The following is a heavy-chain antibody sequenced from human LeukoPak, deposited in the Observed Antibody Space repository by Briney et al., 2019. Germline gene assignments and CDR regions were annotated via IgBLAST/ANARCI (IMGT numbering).Heavy chain of an antibody. CDR3: ARLESGTFDH. CDR2: VYPGDSVA. D-gene: IGHD1-14*01. V-gene: IGHV5-51*01. Sequence: KVSCKGSGYSFTSYWIGWARQMPGNRLEWVGIVYPGDSVARYRPSFQGQVTISDDKSISTAYLQWSGLQASDTAMYYCARLESGTFDHWGQGTLVTVSS. J-gene: IGHJ4*02. CDR1: GYSFTSYW.